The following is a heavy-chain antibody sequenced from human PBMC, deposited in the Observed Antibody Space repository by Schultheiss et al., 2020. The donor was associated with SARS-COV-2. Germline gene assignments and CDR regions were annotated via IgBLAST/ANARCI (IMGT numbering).Heavy chain of an antibody. CDR1: GYSITSNYY. D-gene: IGHD3-16*01. V-gene: IGHV4-38-2*02. CDR2: IHRSVNT. CDR3: ARDAGLTPTGGRGMDV. J-gene: IGHJ6*02. Sequence: SQTLSLTCAVSGYSITSNYYWGWIRQSPGKGLEWIAAIHRSVNTYYNPSLKSRVNISVDTSKNQFSLRLTSVTAADTAVYYCARDAGLTPTGGRGMDVWGQGTTVTVSS.